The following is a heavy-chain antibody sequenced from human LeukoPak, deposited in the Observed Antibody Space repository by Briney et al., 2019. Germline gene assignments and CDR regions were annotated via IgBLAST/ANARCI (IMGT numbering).Heavy chain of an antibody. V-gene: IGHV3-11*04. CDR1: GFTFSDYY. CDR3: ARVGDDYNENIDH. J-gene: IGHJ4*02. CDR2: NSSSGRTI. D-gene: IGHD5-24*01. Sequence: GGPLRLSCAASGFTFSDYYMSWIHQPPGKRLQWASYNSSSGRTIHYAASVKGRFTLSRETANSSLYLQMNSQRSETAAVYYCARVGDDYNENIDHWGQGILVTVSS.